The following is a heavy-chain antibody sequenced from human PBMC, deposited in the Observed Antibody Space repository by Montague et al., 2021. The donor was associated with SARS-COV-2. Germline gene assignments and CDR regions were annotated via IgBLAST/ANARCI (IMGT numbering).Heavy chain of an antibody. J-gene: IGHJ2*01. Sequence: SLRLSCAASGFTFGDYAMHWVRQAPGKGLEWFSGISWNSGSIGYXDSVKGRFTISRDNAKNSLYLQMNSLRAEDTALYYCAIAYSVSYDEYFDLWGRGTLVTVSS. D-gene: IGHD1-26*01. V-gene: IGHV3-9*01. CDR3: AIAYSVSYDEYFDL. CDR1: GFTFGDYA. CDR2: ISWNSGSI.